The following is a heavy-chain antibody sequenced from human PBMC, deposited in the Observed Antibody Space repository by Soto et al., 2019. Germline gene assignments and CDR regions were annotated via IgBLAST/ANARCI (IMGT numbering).Heavy chain of an antibody. D-gene: IGHD3-3*02. CDR1: GGSISSGGYS. Sequence: QLQLQESGPGLVKPSQTLSLICAVSGGSISSGGYSWSWIRQPPGKGLEWIGYIYHSGSTYYNPSFKVQVTISVDRYKNQFSLRLSSVTPGDPAVFYGAGSRGAFLGSHAMHVWGQGTTVTAS. V-gene: IGHV4-30-2*01. CDR2: IYHSGST. J-gene: IGHJ6*02. CDR3: AGSRGAFLGSHAMHV.